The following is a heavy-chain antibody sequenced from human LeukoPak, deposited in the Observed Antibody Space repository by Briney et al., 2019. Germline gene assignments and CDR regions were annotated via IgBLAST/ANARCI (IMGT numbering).Heavy chain of an antibody. J-gene: IGHJ4*02. Sequence: PGGSLRLSCAASGFTFSSYGMHWVRQAPGKGLEWVAVISYDGSNKCYADSVKGRFTISRDNSKNTLYLQMNSLRAEDTAVYYCAKDSPSSSGWGFDYWGQGTLVTVSS. CDR2: ISYDGSNK. CDR1: GFTFSSYG. CDR3: AKDSPSSSGWGFDY. D-gene: IGHD6-19*01. V-gene: IGHV3-30*18.